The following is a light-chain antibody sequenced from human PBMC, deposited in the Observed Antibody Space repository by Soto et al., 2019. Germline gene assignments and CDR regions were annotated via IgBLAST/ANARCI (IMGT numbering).Light chain of an antibody. CDR2: EVS. J-gene: IGLJ1*01. V-gene: IGLV2-8*01. CDR1: SSDVGGYNY. Sequence: QRVLNQPPSGSGAPGRSRTISCTGTSSDVGGYNYVSWYQQHPGKAPKLMIYEVSKRPSGVPDRFSGSKSGNTASLTVSGLQAEDEADYYCSSYAGSNNSYVFGTGTKVTVL. CDR3: SSYAGSNNSYV.